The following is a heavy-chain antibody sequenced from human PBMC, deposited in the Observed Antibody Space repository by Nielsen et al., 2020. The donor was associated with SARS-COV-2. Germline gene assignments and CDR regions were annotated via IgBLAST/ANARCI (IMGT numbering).Heavy chain of an antibody. D-gene: IGHD2-21*02. CDR3: AKENIVVVTANDYYGMDV. J-gene: IGHJ6*02. CDR2: ISYDGSNK. Sequence: GGSLRLSCAASGFTFSSYGMHWVRQAPGKGLEWVAVISYDGSNKYYADSVKGRFTISRDNSKNTLYLQMNSLRAEDTAVYYCAKENIVVVTANDYYGMDVWGQGTTVTVSS. CDR1: GFTFSSYG. V-gene: IGHV3-30*18.